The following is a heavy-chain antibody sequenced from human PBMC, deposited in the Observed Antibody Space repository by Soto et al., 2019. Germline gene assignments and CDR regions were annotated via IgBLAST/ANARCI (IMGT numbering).Heavy chain of an antibody. Sequence: QVRLQESGPGLVKPSETLSLTCTVSGASISNYYWCWIRQPAGKGLECLGRIYASGTTTYNPSLRSRVTMSVDTSKNQFSLNLNSVTAADTAVYYCARESRSELGTVEYCGQGTLVTVSS. CDR1: GASISNYY. J-gene: IGHJ4*02. V-gene: IGHV4-4*07. D-gene: IGHD1-1*01. CDR3: ARESRSELGTVEY. CDR2: IYASGTT.